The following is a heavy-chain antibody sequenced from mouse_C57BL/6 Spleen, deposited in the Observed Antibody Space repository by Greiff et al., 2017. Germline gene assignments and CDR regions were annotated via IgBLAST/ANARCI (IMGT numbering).Heavy chain of an antibody. Sequence: EAGGGLVQPKGSLKLSCAASGFSFHSYAMNWFRQAPGKGLEWVARIRSKSNNYATYYADSVKDRFTISRDDSESMLYLQMNNLKTEDTAMYYCVRHPHYYGSSKGYAMDYWGQGTSVTVA. J-gene: IGHJ4*01. CDR1: GFSFHSYA. V-gene: IGHV10-1*01. D-gene: IGHD1-1*01. CDR2: IRSKSNNYAT. CDR3: VRHPHYYGSSKGYAMDY.